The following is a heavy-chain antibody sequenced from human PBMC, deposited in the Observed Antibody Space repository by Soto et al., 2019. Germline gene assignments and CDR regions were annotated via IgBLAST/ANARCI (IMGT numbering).Heavy chain of an antibody. CDR3: AKDWSSSDYVYNGMDV. J-gene: IGHJ6*02. CDR1: GFTFSSYA. V-gene: IGHV3-23*01. D-gene: IGHD3-16*01. CDR2: ISGSGGST. Sequence: GGSLRLSCAASGFTFSSYAMSWVRQAPGKGLEWVSAISGSGGSTYYADSVKGRFTISRDNSKNTLYLQMNSLRAEDTAVYYCAKDWSSSDYVYNGMDVWGQGTTVTVSS.